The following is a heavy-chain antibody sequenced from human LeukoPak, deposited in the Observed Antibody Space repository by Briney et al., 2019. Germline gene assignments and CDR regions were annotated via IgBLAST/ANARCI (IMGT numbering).Heavy chain of an antibody. D-gene: IGHD4-23*01. CDR2: ISGSGGST. CDR1: GFTFSSYA. J-gene: IGHJ4*02. CDR3: AKGRWTRGLFDY. Sequence: GGSLRLSCEASGFTFSSYAMSWVRQAPGKGLEWVSAISGSGGSTYYAGSVKGRFTISRDNSKNTLYLQMNSLRAEDTAVYYCAKGRWTRGLFDYWGQGTLVTVSS. V-gene: IGHV3-23*01.